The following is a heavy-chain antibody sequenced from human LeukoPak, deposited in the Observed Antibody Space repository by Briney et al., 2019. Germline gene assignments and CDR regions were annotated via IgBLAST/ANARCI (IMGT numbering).Heavy chain of an antibody. J-gene: IGHJ4*02. D-gene: IGHD3-10*01. CDR1: GFTSSSYS. Sequence: GGSLRLSCAASGFTSSSYSMNWVRQARGKGLDWVSSISSSSSYIYYADSVKGRFTISRDNAKNSLYLQMNSLRAEDTAVYYCARRPYYYGGGGEYFDYWGQGTLVTVSS. V-gene: IGHV3-21*01. CDR3: ARRPYYYGGGGEYFDY. CDR2: ISSSSSYI.